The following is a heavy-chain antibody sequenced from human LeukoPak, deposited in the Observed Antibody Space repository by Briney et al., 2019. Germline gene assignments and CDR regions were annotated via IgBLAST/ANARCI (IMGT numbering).Heavy chain of an antibody. CDR1: GGSFSGYY. J-gene: IGHJ3*02. V-gene: IGHV4-34*01. Sequence: SETLSLTCAVYGGSFSGYYWSWIRQPPGKGLEWIGEINHSGSTNYNPSLKSRVTISVDTSKNQFSLKLSSVTAADTAVYYCARQRSVAFDIWGQGTMVTVSS. CDR3: ARQRSVAFDI. CDR2: INHSGST. D-gene: IGHD1-1*01.